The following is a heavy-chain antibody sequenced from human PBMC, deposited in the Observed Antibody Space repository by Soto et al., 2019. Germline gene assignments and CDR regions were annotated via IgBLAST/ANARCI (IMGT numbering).Heavy chain of an antibody. CDR2: ISYYGSNK. V-gene: IGHV3-30*18. J-gene: IGHJ4*02. Sequence: QVQLVESGGGVVQPGRSLRLSCAASGFTFNRYGMHWVRQAPGKGLQWVALISYYGSNKYYVDSVKGRFTISRDNSKNTLYLQMNSLRVEDTAVYYCAKDVGVATIDYWGQGTLVTVSS. CDR1: GFTFNRYG. D-gene: IGHD5-12*01. CDR3: AKDVGVATIDY.